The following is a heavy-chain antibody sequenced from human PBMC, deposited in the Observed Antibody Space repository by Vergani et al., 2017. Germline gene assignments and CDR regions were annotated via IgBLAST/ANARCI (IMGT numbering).Heavy chain of an antibody. Sequence: EVQLVESGGGLIHPGGSLRLSCEGSGFSFSGYWMHWVRQSPEKGLVWVSRIKSDGSITKYADSVKGRFTISRDNDKNTLHLEMNSLRGDDTALYYCLRARCSGPFFMSNWFDSWGQGTLVTVSS. CDR3: LRARCSGPFFMSNWFDS. V-gene: IGHV3-74*01. J-gene: IGHJ5*01. CDR1: GFSFSGYW. CDR2: IKSDGSIT. D-gene: IGHD5-12*01.